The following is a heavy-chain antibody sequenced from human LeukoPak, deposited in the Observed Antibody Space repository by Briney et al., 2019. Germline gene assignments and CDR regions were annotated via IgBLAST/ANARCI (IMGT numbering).Heavy chain of an antibody. CDR3: ARLAGRYCSSTSCPVDY. Sequence: SETLSLTCTVSGGSISSYYWSWIRQPPGKGLEWIGYIYYSGSTNYNPSLKSRVTISVDTSKNQFSLKLSSVTAADTAVYYCARLAGRYCSSTSCPVDYWGQGTLVTVSS. CDR2: IYYSGST. V-gene: IGHV4-59*12. CDR1: GGSISSYY. D-gene: IGHD2-2*01. J-gene: IGHJ4*02.